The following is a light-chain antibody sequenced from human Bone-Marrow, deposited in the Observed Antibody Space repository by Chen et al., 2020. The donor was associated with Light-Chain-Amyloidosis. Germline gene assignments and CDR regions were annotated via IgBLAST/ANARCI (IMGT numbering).Light chain of an antibody. CDR3: QQSHSRPLT. CDR2: ASS. Sequence: DILMTQSPSSLSASVGDRVTITCRASQDIRGFLNWYQQKPGKAPNLLIHASSTLQSGVPSRFSGSGSGTDFTLTISSLRPEDFATYYCQQSHSRPLTFGGGSKVENK. V-gene: IGKV1-39*01. CDR1: QDIRGF. J-gene: IGKJ4*01.